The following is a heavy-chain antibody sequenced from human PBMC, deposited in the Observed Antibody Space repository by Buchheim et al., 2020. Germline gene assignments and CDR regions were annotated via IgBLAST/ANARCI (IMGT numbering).Heavy chain of an antibody. Sequence: EVQLLESGGGLVQPGGSLRLSCAASGLTFSHSAMTWVRQAPGKGPEWVSALTASGGSTYYADSVKGRFTIYRDNSKNTLYLQMNSLIAEDTAVYYCAKDKYSSSYYGMDVWGQGTT. CDR2: LTASGGST. D-gene: IGHD6-13*01. CDR1: GLTFSHSA. CDR3: AKDKYSSSYYGMDV. V-gene: IGHV3-23*01. J-gene: IGHJ6*02.